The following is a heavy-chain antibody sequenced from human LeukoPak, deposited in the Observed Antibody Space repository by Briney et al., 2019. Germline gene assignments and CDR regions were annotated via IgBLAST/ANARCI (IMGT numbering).Heavy chain of an antibody. D-gene: IGHD2-8*02. V-gene: IGHV3-11*03. CDR3: AKDAGASSAFFDL. CDR1: GFTFSDYY. Sequence: NPGGSLRLSCAASGFTFSDYYMSWIRQAPGQGLEWVAYISHSSGFTNYADSVKGRFAISRDNAKNSLYLQMDSLRAEDTAIYYCAKDAGASSAFFDLWGQGTLVTVSS. J-gene: IGHJ4*02. CDR2: ISHSSGFT.